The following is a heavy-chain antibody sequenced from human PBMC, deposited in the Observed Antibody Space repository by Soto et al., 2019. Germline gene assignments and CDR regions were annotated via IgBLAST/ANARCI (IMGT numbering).Heavy chain of an antibody. V-gene: IGHV1-8*01. CDR3: ARRCGNSLLQCAFDI. D-gene: IGHD2-21*02. J-gene: IGHJ3*02. CDR1: GYTFTSYD. CDR2: MNPNSGNT. Sequence: ASVKGSCKASGYTFTSYDINWVRQATGQGLEWMGWMNPNSGNTGYAQKFQGRVTITRDTSVSTAYMELSSLRSEDTAVYYCARRCGNSLLQCAFDIWGQGTMVTVSS.